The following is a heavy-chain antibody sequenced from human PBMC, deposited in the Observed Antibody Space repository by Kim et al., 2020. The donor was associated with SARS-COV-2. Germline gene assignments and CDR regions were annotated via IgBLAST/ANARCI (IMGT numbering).Heavy chain of an antibody. V-gene: IGHV4-39*01. CDR2: T. CDR3: ATRYSYGPFDY. Sequence: TYSNPSLKCRVTISVDTAKNQFSLKLSSVTAADTAVYYCATRYSYGPFDYWGQGTLVTVSS. D-gene: IGHD5-18*01. J-gene: IGHJ4*02.